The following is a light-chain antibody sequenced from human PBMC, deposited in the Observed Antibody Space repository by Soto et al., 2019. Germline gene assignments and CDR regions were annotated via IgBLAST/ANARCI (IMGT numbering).Light chain of an antibody. CDR3: QSYDTRLSGVV. Sequence: QSVLTQPPSMSGAPGQTVTISCTGSSSNIGSGYDVHWYQQLPGSAPKLLIYANFNRPSGVPDRFSGSKSDTSVYLAITGLQPEDEADYFCQSYDTRLSGVVFGGGTKVTVL. CDR2: ANF. J-gene: IGLJ2*01. V-gene: IGLV1-40*01. CDR1: SSNIGSGYD.